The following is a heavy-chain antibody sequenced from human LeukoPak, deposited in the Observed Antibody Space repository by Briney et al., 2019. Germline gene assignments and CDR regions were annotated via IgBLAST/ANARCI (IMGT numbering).Heavy chain of an antibody. J-gene: IGHJ5*02. D-gene: IGHD3-22*01. CDR2: IWYDGSNK. Sequence: PGRSLRLSCAASVFTFSSYGMHGVREAPGKGLEWVAVIWYDGSNKYYADSVKGRFTISRDNSKNTLYLQMNSLRAEDTAVYSCAKAALVVVISSWFDPWGQGTLVTVSS. V-gene: IGHV3-33*06. CDR1: VFTFSSYG. CDR3: AKAALVVVISSWFDP.